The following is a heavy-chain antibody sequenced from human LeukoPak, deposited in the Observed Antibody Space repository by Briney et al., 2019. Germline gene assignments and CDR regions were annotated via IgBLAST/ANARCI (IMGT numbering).Heavy chain of an antibody. J-gene: IGHJ4*02. CDR1: GFTFSSYW. Sequence: PGGSLRLSCAASGFTFSSYWMSWVRQAPGKGLEWVANIKQDGSEKYYVDSVKGRFTISRDNAKNSLYLQMNSLRAEDTAVYHCARDSGEMDTAIRGNFDYWGQGTLVTVSS. CDR3: ARDSGEMDTAIRGNFDY. V-gene: IGHV3-7*01. D-gene: IGHD5-18*01. CDR2: IKQDGSEK.